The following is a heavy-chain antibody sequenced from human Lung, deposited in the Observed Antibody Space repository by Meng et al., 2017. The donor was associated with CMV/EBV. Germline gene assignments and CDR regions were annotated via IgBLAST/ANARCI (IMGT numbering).Heavy chain of an antibody. CDR3: ARGVGDGGVRFLDWLNYFDN. V-gene: IGHV3-30-3*01. Sequence: GGSLRLXXAASGFTFSGYAMHWVRQAPGKGLEWVALISYDGGNKYYADSVKGPFTISRDNSKDTVYLKMNSVRAEDTAVYYCARGVGDGGVRFLDWLNYFDNWGQGXLVTVSS. D-gene: IGHD3-3*01. CDR2: ISYDGGNK. J-gene: IGHJ4*02. CDR1: GFTFSGYA.